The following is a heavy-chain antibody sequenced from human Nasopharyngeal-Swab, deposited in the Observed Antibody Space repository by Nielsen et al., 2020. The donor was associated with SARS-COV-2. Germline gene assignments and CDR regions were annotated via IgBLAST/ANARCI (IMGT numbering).Heavy chain of an antibody. Sequence: SETLSLTCTVSGGSISSSSYYWGWIRQPPGKGLEWIASFYYGGNTYYNPSLKSRGTISVDTSKNQFSLKLTSVTAADTAVYYCAATDYDSGSYGVALDYWGQGTLVTVSS. D-gene: IGHD3-10*01. J-gene: IGHJ4*02. CDR2: FYYGGNT. CDR3: AATDYDSGSYGVALDY. V-gene: IGHV4-39*01. CDR1: GGSISSSSYY.